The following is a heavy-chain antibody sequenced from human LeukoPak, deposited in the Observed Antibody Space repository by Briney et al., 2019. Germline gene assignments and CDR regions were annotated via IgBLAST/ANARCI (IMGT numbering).Heavy chain of an antibody. J-gene: IGHJ4*02. CDR3: ARLYSSSWYGFDY. V-gene: IGHV4-38-2*02. D-gene: IGHD6-13*01. Sequence: SETLSLTCTVSGYSISSGYYWGWIRQPPGKGLEWIGSVYYSGSTNYNPSLKSRVTISVDTSKNQFSLKLSSVTAADTAVYYCARLYSSSWYGFDYWGQGTLVTVSS. CDR2: VYYSGST. CDR1: GYSISSGYY.